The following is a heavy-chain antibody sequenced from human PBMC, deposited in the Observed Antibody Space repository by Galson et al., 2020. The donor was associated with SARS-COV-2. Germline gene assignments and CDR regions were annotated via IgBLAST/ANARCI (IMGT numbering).Heavy chain of an antibody. CDR3: ARARRAYCGGDCYSRVNGAWYFDL. J-gene: IGHJ2*01. Sequence: SETLSLTCTVSGGSISSGGHYWSWIRQHPGKGLEWIWYLYYSESTYYNPSLKSRVTISVDTSKNQFSLKLSSVTAADTAVYYCARARRAYCGGDCYSRVNGAWYFDLWGRGTLVTVSS. CDR1: GGSISSGGHY. CDR2: LYYSEST. V-gene: IGHV4-31*03. D-gene: IGHD2-21*02.